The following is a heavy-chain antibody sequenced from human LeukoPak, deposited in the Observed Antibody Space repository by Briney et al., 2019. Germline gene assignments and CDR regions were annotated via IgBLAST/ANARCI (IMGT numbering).Heavy chain of an antibody. V-gene: IGHV6-1*01. CDR1: GDSVSSNSAA. D-gene: IGHD6-13*01. CDR2: TYYRCKWYN. CDR3: ARVVPGIAAAGARYYYYGMDV. Sequence: SQTLSLTCAISGDSVSSNSAAWNWIRQSPSRGLEWLGRTYYRCKWYNDYAVSVKSLITINPDTSKNQFSLQLNSVTPEDTAVYYCARVVPGIAAAGARYYYYGMDVWGQGTTVTVSS. J-gene: IGHJ6*02.